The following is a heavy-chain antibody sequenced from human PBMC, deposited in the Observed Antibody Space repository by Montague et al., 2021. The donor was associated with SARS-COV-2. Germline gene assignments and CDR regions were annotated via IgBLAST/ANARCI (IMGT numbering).Heavy chain of an antibody. CDR3: ARGAPGY. Sequence: SETLSLTCAVYGGSFSDYHCTWIRQSPGEGLEWIGKINYGGSTKYNPSLKSRVTISIDTSKNQFSLKLTSVTAADTAVYYCARGAPGYWGQGTLVTVSS. V-gene: IGHV4-34*01. D-gene: IGHD1-1*01. CDR2: INYGGST. J-gene: IGHJ4*02. CDR1: GGSFSDYH.